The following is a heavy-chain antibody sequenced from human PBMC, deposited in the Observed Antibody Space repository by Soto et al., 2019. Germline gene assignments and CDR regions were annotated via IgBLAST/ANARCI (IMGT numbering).Heavy chain of an antibody. CDR1: GFSFSNYA. V-gene: IGHV3-30-3*01. CDR2: ISYDGSEK. Sequence: QVQLVESGGGVVQPGRSLRLSCAASGFSFSNYALHWVRQSPGKGLEWVALISYDGSEKKYADSVKGRFTISRDNSKNTLYLEMNGLRAEDTAVYYCARHTAEGIFTHRGALGYWGQGTLITVSS. J-gene: IGHJ4*02. D-gene: IGHD3-3*01. CDR3: ARHTAEGIFTHRGALGY.